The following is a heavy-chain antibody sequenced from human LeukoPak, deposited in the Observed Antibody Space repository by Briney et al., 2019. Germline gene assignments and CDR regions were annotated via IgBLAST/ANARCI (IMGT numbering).Heavy chain of an antibody. Sequence: SLCPSSLPSTPTLTSNVMIWVRHAPGKGREWVSSIPASGGRTYYAESVKGRFTISRDNSKNSLYLQMNSLRAEDTAVYYCAKESSGGWYFDYWGQGTLVTVSS. CDR2: IPASGGRT. D-gene: IGHD6-19*01. CDR1: TPTLTSNV. J-gene: IGHJ4*02. V-gene: IGHV3-23*01. CDR3: AKESSGGWYFDY.